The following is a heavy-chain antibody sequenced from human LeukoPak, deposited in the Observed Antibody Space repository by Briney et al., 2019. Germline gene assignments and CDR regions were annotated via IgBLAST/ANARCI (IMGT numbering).Heavy chain of an antibody. V-gene: IGHV3-23*01. CDR3: AKDEITMVRGVIADYYGMDV. CDR1: GFTFSSYA. CDR2: ISGSDGRT. Sequence: GGSLRLSCAASGFTFSSYAMSWVRQAPGKGLEWVSAISGSDGRTYYTDSVKGRFTISRDNSKNTLYLQMNSLRAEDTAVYYCAKDEITMVRGVIADYYGMDVWGQGTTVTVSS. J-gene: IGHJ6*02. D-gene: IGHD3-10*01.